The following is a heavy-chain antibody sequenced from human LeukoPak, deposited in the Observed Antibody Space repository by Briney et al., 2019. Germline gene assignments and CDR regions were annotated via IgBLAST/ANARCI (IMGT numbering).Heavy chain of an antibody. CDR1: GGSISSSSYY. D-gene: IGHD6-13*01. Sequence: PSETLSLTCTVSGGSISSSSYYWGWIRQPPGRGLEWIGSIYYSGSTYYNPSLKSRVTISVDTSKNQFSLKLSSVTAAGTAVYYCARLSWYSSRLKPRGPFWFDPWGQGTLVTVSS. CDR3: ARLSWYSSRLKPRGPFWFDP. CDR2: IYYSGST. V-gene: IGHV4-39*07. J-gene: IGHJ5*02.